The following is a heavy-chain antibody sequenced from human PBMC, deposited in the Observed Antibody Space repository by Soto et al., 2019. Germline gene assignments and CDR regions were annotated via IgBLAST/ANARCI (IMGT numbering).Heavy chain of an antibody. V-gene: IGHV4-61*08. CDR2: ISNSGTT. Sequence: SETLSLTCTVSGDSINRGAYYWTWIRQHPGKGLEWIGYISNSGTTNFNPSLRSRVTISVDMSKNQFSLMLTSVTAADTAVYYCARLTRGWPGGGLEPWGQGIQVTVSS. CDR1: GDSINRGAYY. D-gene: IGHD6-19*01. J-gene: IGHJ5*02. CDR3: ARLTRGWPGGGLEP.